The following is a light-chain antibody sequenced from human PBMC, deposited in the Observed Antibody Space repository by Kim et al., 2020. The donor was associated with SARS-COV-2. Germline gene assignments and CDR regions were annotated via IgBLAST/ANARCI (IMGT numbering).Light chain of an antibody. CDR1: QSVSSSY. Sequence: GTLSLSPGERAPLSCRASQSVSSSYLAWYQQKPGQAPRLLIYGASSRATGIPDRFSGSGSGTDFTLTISRLEPEDFAVYYCQQQGTFGQGTKLEI. J-gene: IGKJ2*01. CDR2: GAS. CDR3: QQQGT. V-gene: IGKV3-20*01.